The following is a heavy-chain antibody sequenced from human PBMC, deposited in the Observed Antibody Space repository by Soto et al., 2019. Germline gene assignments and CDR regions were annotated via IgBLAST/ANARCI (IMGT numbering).Heavy chain of an antibody. J-gene: IGHJ6*02. CDR2: IWYDGSNK. CDR1: GFTFSSYG. D-gene: IGHD2-15*01. Sequence: LRLSCAASGFTFSSYGMHWVRQAPGKGLEWVAVIWYDGSNKYYADSVKGRFTISRDNSKNTLYLQMNSLRAEDTAVYYCARVFVAGYGMDVWGQGTTVTVSS. CDR3: ARVFVAGYGMDV. V-gene: IGHV3-33*01.